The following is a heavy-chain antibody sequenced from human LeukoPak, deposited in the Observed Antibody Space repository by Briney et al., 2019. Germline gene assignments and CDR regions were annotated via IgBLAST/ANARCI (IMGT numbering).Heavy chain of an antibody. Sequence: SVTVSCKASGGTFSSYAISWVRQAPGQGLEWMGGIIPIFGTANYAQKFQGRVTITAGESTSTAYMELSSLRSEDTAVYYCARDPSTVTTSDAFDIWGQGTMVTVSS. V-gene: IGHV1-69*01. CDR1: GGTFSSYA. CDR2: IIPIFGTA. D-gene: IGHD4-17*01. J-gene: IGHJ3*02. CDR3: ARDPSTVTTSDAFDI.